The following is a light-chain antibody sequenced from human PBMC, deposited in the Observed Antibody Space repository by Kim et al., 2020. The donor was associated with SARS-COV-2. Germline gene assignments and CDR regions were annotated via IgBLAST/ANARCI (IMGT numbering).Light chain of an antibody. J-gene: IGKJ1*01. V-gene: IGKV1-39*01. CDR2: AAS. CDR3: QQSYSPVWT. Sequence: DIQMTQSPSSLSASVGDRVTITCRASQSISIYLNWYQQKPGKVPKVLIYAASTLQSGVPSRFSGSGSGTDFTLTITSLQPEDFATYYCQQSYSPVWTFGQGTKVDIK. CDR1: QSISIY.